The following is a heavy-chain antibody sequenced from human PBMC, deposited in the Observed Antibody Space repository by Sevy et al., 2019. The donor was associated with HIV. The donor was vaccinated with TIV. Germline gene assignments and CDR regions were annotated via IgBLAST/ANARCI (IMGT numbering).Heavy chain of an antibody. Sequence: GSLRLSCAASGFTFSSYWMHWVRQAPGKGLVWVSRINSDGSSTSYADSVKGRFTISRDNAKNTLYLQMNSLRAEDTAVYYCARENPANYDFWSGYSYYFDYWGQGTLVTVSS. V-gene: IGHV3-74*01. CDR2: INSDGSST. D-gene: IGHD3-3*01. J-gene: IGHJ4*02. CDR3: ARENPANYDFWSGYSYYFDY. CDR1: GFTFSSYW.